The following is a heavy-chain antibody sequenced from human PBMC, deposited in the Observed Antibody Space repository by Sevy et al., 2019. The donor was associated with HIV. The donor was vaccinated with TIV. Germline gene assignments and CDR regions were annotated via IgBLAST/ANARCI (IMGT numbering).Heavy chain of an antibody. CDR3: ARSRFNLITNWFDP. CDR2: INPNSGDT. V-gene: IGHV1-2*02. D-gene: IGHD3-16*01. Sequence: ASVKVSCKASGYTFTAYYIHWVRQAPGQGLEWMGSINPNSGDTNYAQKFQGRVTLTSDTSINTAYMELSTLTSDDTAVYYCARSRFNLITNWFDPWGQGTLVTVSS. CDR1: GYTFTAYY. J-gene: IGHJ5*02.